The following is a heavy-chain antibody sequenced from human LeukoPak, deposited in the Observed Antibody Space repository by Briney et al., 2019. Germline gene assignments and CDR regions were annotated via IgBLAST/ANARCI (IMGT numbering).Heavy chain of an antibody. D-gene: IGHD3-10*01. CDR2: INHSGST. CDR3: ARISGGVYYYYYYGMDV. J-gene: IGHJ6*02. Sequence: PSETLSLTCAVSGASISTVGYSWSWIRQPPGKGLEWIGEINHSGSTNYNPSLKSRVTISVDTSKNQFSLKLGSVTAADTAVYYCARISGGVYYYYYYGMDVWGQGTTVTVSS. V-gene: IGHV4-34*01. CDR1: GASISTVGYS.